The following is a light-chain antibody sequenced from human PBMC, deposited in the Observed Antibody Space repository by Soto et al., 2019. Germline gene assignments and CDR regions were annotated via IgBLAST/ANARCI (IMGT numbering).Light chain of an antibody. J-gene: IGKJ1*01. CDR3: KQRSYPIT. CDR2: DAS. CDR1: QSLGRY. V-gene: IGKV3-11*01. Sequence: EIVMTQSPATLSVSPGEIATLSCSASQSLGRYLAWYQQKPGQAPRLLIYDASHRATGVPVRFSGFGSESDFTLTISSLEPEDFAVYYCKQRSYPITFGQGTKVDIK.